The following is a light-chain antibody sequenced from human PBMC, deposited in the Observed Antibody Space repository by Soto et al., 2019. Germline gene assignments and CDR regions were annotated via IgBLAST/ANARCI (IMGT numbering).Light chain of an antibody. CDR2: GNN. CDR3: AAWDDSLSGVV. J-gene: IGLJ3*02. V-gene: IGLV1-47*01. Sequence: QSVLAQPPSASGTRGQTVTISSSGSSSNIGTNYVSWYQQLPGTAPKLLIYGNNQRPSGVPDRFSGSRSGTSASLAISGLRSEDEADYYCAAWDDSLSGVVFGGGTQLTVL. CDR1: SSNIGTNY.